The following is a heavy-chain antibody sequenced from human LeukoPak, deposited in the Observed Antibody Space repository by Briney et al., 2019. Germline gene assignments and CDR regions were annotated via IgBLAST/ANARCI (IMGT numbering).Heavy chain of an antibody. CDR1: GYTFTGYY. CDR3: ARESGSRNAFDI. CDR2: INPNSGGT. V-gene: IGHV1-2*02. D-gene: IGHD3-10*01. J-gene: IGHJ3*02. Sequence: ASVKVSCKAPGYTFTGYYMHWVRQAPGQGLEWMGWINPNSGGTNYAQKFQGRVTMTRDTSISTAYMELSRLRSDDTAVYYGARESGSRNAFDIWGQGTMVTVSS.